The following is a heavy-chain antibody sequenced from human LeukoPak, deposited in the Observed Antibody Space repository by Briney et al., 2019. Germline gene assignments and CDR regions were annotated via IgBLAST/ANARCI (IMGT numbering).Heavy chain of an antibody. Sequence: PGGSLRLSCAASGFTFSSYAMNWVRQAPGKGLEWVSTITGSGGGTYYADSVKGRFTISRDNAKNSLYLQMNSLRAEDTAVYYCARDPPLWPFDYWGQGTLVTVSS. CDR1: GFTFSSYA. CDR3: ARDPPLWPFDY. CDR2: ITGSGGGT. V-gene: IGHV3-23*01. J-gene: IGHJ4*02. D-gene: IGHD3-10*01.